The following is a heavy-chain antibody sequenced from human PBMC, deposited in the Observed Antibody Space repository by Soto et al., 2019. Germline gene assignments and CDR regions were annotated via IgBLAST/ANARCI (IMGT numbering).Heavy chain of an antibody. Sequence: PSETLSLTCTVSGGSISSGGYYWSWILQHPGKGLEWIGYIDYSGTTYYNPSLKSRVTISVDTSKNQFYLKLSSVTAADTAVYYCARHVSSGQWLNEHHLDYWGQGTLVTVSS. J-gene: IGHJ4*02. CDR1: GGSISSGGYY. CDR3: ARHVSSGQWLNEHHLDY. D-gene: IGHD6-19*01. V-gene: IGHV4-31*03. CDR2: IDYSGTT.